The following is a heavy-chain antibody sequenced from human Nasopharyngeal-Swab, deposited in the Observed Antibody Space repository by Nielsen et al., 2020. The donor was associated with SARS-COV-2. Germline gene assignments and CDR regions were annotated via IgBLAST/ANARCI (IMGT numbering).Heavy chain of an antibody. V-gene: IGHV1-24*01. CDR3: ATEWAYLRNSGSFRYLGY. D-gene: IGHD1-26*01. CDR2: FDPEDGET. CDR1: GCTLTELS. J-gene: IGHJ4*02. Sequence: ASVKVSCKVSGCTLTELSMHWVRQAPGKGLEWMGGFDPEDGETIYAQKFQGRVTMTEDTSTDTAYMELSSLRSEDTAVYYCATEWAYLRNSGSFRYLGYWGQGTLVTVSS.